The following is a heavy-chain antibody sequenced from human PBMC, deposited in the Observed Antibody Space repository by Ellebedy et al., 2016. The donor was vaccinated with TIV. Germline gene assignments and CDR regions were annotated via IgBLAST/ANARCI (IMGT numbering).Heavy chain of an antibody. J-gene: IGHJ4*02. CDR3: ARERYSSGWYLADY. Sequence: MPSETLSLTCAVYGGSFSGYYWSWIRQPPGKGLEWIGEINHSGSTNYNPSLKSRVTISVDTSKNQFSLKLSSVTAADTAVYYCARERYSSGWYLADYWGQGTLVTVSS. D-gene: IGHD6-19*01. CDR1: GGSFSGYY. V-gene: IGHV4-34*01. CDR2: INHSGST.